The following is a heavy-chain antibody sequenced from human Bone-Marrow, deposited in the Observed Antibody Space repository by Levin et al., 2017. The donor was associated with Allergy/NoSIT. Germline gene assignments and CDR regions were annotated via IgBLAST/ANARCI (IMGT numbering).Heavy chain of an antibody. CDR2: IYPGDSET. Sequence: GESLKISCKGSGYMFTGYWIGWVRQTPGKGLEWMGLIYPGDSETRYNASLQGQVTISADESISTAYLSWISLRASDTATYFCARLSDTSGYYSFDFWGQGTFVTVSS. V-gene: IGHV5-51*01. CDR1: GYMFTGYW. CDR3: ARLSDTSGYYSFDF. D-gene: IGHD3-22*01. J-gene: IGHJ4*02.